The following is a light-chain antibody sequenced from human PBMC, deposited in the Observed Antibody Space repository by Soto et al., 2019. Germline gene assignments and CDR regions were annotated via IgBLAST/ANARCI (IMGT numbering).Light chain of an antibody. CDR3: CSYAGSYSLV. CDR1: SNDVGGYNY. V-gene: IGLV2-11*01. CDR2: DVG. Sequence: QSALTQPRSVSGSPGQSVTLSCTGTSNDVGGYNYVSWYQQYPGKAPTLMIYDVGKRPSGVPDRFSGSKSGNTASLIISGLQAEDEADYCCCSYAGSYSLVFGGGTQLTVL. J-gene: IGLJ2*01.